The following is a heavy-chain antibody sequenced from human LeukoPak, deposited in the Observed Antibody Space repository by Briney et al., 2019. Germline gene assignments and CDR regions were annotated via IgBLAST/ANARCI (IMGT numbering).Heavy chain of an antibody. V-gene: IGHV1-69*13. Sequence: ASVKVSCKASGGTFSSYAISRVRQAPGQGLEWMGGIIPIFGTANYAQKFQGRVTITADESTSTAYMELSSLRSEDTAVYDCATPITMIVVVPSPDYYYYGMDVWGQGTTVSVSS. CDR2: IIPIFGTA. CDR1: GGTFSSYA. J-gene: IGHJ6*02. CDR3: ATPITMIVVVPSPDYYYYGMDV. D-gene: IGHD3-22*01.